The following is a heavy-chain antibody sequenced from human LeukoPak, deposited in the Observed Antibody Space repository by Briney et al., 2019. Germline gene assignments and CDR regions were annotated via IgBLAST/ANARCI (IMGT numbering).Heavy chain of an antibody. CDR1: GYSFTAYY. CDR3: ARSFAGTTGGY. V-gene: IGHV1-46*01. CDR2: INPSGGTT. J-gene: IGHJ4*02. D-gene: IGHD3-10*01. Sequence: ASVKVSCKASGYSFTAYYLHWVRKAPGQGLAWMGMINPSGGTTTYAQNFQGRVTMTKDTSTSTVYMELSSLTSGDTAVYFCARSFAGTTGGYWGQGTLVIVSS.